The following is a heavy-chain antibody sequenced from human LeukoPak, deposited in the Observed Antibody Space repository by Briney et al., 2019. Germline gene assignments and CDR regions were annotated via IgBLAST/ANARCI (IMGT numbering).Heavy chain of an antibody. CDR2: IYHSGST. V-gene: IGHV4-4*02. CDR1: GGSISSSNW. Sequence: PSGTLSLTCAVSGGSISSSNWWSWVRQPPGKGLEWIGEIYHSGSTNYNPSLKSRVTISVDKSKNQFSLKLSSVTAADTAVYYCARDGSSSWYEGFDYWGQGTLVTVSS. D-gene: IGHD6-13*01. J-gene: IGHJ4*02. CDR3: ARDGSSSWYEGFDY.